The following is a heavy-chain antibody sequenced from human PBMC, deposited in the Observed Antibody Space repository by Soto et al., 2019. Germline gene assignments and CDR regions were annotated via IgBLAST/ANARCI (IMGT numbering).Heavy chain of an antibody. CDR2: ISGSGVTT. J-gene: IGHJ4*02. CDR1: EFTFSNYA. Sequence: PGGSLRLSCAASEFTFSNYAMIWVRQAPGKGLEWVSAISGSGVTTYYADSVKGRFTISRDNSKNTLYLQMSSLRVEDTAVYYCAKHHRTRGRLHLGELSLLFDYWGQGTLVPVSS. V-gene: IGHV3-23*01. CDR3: AKHHRTRGRLHLGELSLLFDY. D-gene: IGHD3-16*02.